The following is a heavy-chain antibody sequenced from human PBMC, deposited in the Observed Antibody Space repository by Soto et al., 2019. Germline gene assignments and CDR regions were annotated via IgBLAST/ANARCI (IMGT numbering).Heavy chain of an antibody. CDR2: ISGSGGST. CDR1: GFTFISYA. D-gene: IGHD3-9*01. CDR3: ASSVYDILTVYSPEDYNYYGLDV. Sequence: GGSLRLSCASSGFTFISYAMSWVRQATGKGLEWVSAISGSGGSTYYADSVKGRFTISRDNSKNTLYLQMNSLRAEDTAVYYCASSVYDILTVYSPEDYNYYGLDVWGQGTTVTVSS. J-gene: IGHJ6*02. V-gene: IGHV3-23*01.